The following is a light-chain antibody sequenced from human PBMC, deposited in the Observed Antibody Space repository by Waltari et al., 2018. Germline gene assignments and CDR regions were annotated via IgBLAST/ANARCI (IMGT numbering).Light chain of an antibody. V-gene: IGKV3-11*01. CDR2: DAS. Sequence: EIVLTQSPAVMSFSPGGRATLSCRASQSVGTSLAWYQQRPGQSPRLLIYDASYRATGIPARFSGSGSETDFTLTISSLQPEDFAVYYCQQRRNWPLTFGGGTRVQI. CDR3: QQRRNWPLT. CDR1: QSVGTS. J-gene: IGKJ4*01.